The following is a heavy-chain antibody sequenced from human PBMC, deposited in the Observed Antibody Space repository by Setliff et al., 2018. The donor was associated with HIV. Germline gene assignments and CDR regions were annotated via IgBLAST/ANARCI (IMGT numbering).Heavy chain of an antibody. V-gene: IGHV3-7*01. CDR1: GLPFYNYW. CDR3: ARDYGSSSWYTAYLLDY. J-gene: IGHJ4*02. Sequence: GGSLRLSCVASGLPFYNYWMTWLRRAPGRGLEWVANIKQDGSDMHYIESVKGRFTISRDNAKNSLYLQMNSLRAEDTAVYYCARDYGSSSWYTAYLLDYWGQGTLVTVSS. CDR2: IKQDGSDM. D-gene: IGHD6-13*01.